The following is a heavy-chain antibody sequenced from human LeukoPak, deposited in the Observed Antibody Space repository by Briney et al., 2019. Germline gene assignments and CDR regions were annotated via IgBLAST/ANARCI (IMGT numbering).Heavy chain of an antibody. J-gene: IGHJ4*02. Sequence: NPGGSLRLSCAASGFTFSTYSMNWVRQAPGKGLEWVSSISSGSSFIYYADSVKGRFTISRDNAKNSLFLQMNSLRAEDTAVYYCARERSGYFYWGQGTLVTVSS. D-gene: IGHD3-22*01. V-gene: IGHV3-21*01. CDR1: GFTFSTYS. CDR3: ARERSGYFY. CDR2: ISSGSSFI.